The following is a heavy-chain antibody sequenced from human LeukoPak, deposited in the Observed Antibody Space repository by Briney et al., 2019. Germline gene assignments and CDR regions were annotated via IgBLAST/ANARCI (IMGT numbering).Heavy chain of an antibody. CDR2: INSNSDDI. D-gene: IGHD3-16*01. CDR3: ARAEETTWGIDP. V-gene: IGHV3-48*01. J-gene: IGHJ5*02. Sequence: GRSLRLSCAASGFTSSSYSMNWVRQAPGKGLEWLSYINSNSDDIYHAVSVKGRFTVSRDNAKNSLYLQMNNLRAEDTAVYYCARAEETTWGIDPWGQGTLVTVSS. CDR1: GFTSSSYS.